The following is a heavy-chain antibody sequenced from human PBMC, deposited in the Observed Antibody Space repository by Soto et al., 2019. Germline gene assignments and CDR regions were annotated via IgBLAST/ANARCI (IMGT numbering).Heavy chain of an antibody. J-gene: IGHJ4*02. CDR2: IYWDDDK. D-gene: IGHD2-15*01. V-gene: IGHV2-5*02. CDR3: AHRLLLYCSGGSCYPGWYFDY. CDR1: GFSLSTSGVG. Sequence: QITLKESGPTLVKPTQTLTLTCTFSGFSLSTSGVGVGWIRQPPGKALEWLALIYWDDDKRYSPSLKSRLTITKDTSKNQVALTMTNMDPVDTATYYCAHRLLLYCSGGSCYPGWYFDYWGQGTLVTVSS.